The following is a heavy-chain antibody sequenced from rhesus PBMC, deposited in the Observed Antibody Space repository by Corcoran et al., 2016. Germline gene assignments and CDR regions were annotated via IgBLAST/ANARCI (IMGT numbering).Heavy chain of an antibody. CDR2: INSGGGSP. Sequence: EVQLVESGGGLAKPGGSLRLSCAASGFTFSSYWMNWFRQTPGKGLGGFSAINSGGGSPYYADSVKGRFTISRDNSKNTLSLQMNSLRAEDTAVYYCAKVGGSWGYWGQGVLVTVSS. J-gene: IGHJ4*01. CDR1: GFTFSSYW. D-gene: IGHD6-25*01. V-gene: IGHV3S42*01. CDR3: AKVGGSWGY.